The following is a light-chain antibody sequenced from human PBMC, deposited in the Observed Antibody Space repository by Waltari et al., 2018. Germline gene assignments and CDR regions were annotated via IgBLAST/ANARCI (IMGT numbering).Light chain of an antibody. CDR3: QQYETYSPLT. V-gene: IGKV1-5*03. Sequence: DIQMTQSPSTLSASVGDRVNFTCRASQSIRSWLAWYQQRPGKAPKLLIYKASRLWSGVPSRFSGSGSGTEFTLTISNLRPDDFATYYCQQYETYSPLTFGGGTKVEI. CDR2: KAS. J-gene: IGKJ4*01. CDR1: QSIRSW.